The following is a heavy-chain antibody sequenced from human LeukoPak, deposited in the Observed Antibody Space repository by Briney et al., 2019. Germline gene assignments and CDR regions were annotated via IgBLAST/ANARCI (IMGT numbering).Heavy chain of an antibody. Sequence: GGSLRLSCAASGFTFSDYYMSWIRQAPGKGLEWVSYISSSGSAIYYADSVKGRFTISRDNAKNSLYLQLNGLRAEDTAVYYCARAPTHYYGSSGYYIDPYFDYWGQGTLVTVSS. CDR1: GFTFSDYY. CDR3: ARAPTHYYGSSGYYIDPYFDY. V-gene: IGHV3-11*04. J-gene: IGHJ4*02. D-gene: IGHD3-22*01. CDR2: ISSSGSAI.